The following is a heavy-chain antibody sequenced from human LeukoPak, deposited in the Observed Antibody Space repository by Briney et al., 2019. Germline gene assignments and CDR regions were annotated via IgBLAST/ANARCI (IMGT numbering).Heavy chain of an antibody. CDR2: IYYSGST. CDR1: GGSISSSSYY. V-gene: IGHV4-39*07. Sequence: SETLSLTCTVSGGSISSSSYYWGWIRQPPGKGLEWIGSIYYSGSTYYNPSLKSRVTISVDTSKNQFSLKLSSVTAADTAVYYCARVKGSGSYYFVGSSYYFDYWGQGTLVTVSS. J-gene: IGHJ4*02. CDR3: ARVKGSGSYYFVGSSYYFDY. D-gene: IGHD3-10*01.